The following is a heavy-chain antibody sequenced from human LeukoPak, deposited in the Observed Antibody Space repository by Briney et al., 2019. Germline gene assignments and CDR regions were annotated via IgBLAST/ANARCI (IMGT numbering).Heavy chain of an antibody. V-gene: IGHV3-74*01. CDR2: INGDGSST. CDR3: ARTMTGAFFDY. CDR1: GFTFSTYW. J-gene: IGHJ4*02. Sequence: GESLRLSCAASGFTFSTYWIHWVRQAPGKGLVWVSHINGDGSSTSYADSVKGRFAISRNNAKNTLYLQMNSLRAEDTAVYYCARTMTGAFFDYWGQGALVTVSS. D-gene: IGHD3-9*01.